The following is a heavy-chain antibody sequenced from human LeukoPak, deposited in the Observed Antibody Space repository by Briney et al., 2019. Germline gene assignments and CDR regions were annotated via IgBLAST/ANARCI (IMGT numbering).Heavy chain of an antibody. J-gene: IGHJ6*03. CDR3: ARDYSGDTYYYYFYMDV. V-gene: IGHV4-4*07. CDR2: IYTSGST. D-gene: IGHD4-17*01. Sequence: SETLSLTCTVSGDSISSYYWSWIRQPAGKGLEWIGRIYTSGSTSYNPSLKSRVTMSVDTSKNQLSLKLSSVTAADTAVYYCARDYSGDTYYYYFYMDVWGKGTTVTVSS. CDR1: GDSISSYY.